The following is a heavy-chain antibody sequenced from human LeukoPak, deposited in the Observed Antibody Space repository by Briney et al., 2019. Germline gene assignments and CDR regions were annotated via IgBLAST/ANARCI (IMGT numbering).Heavy chain of an antibody. V-gene: IGHV4-4*07. Sequence: SETLSLTCTVSGGSISSYYWSWIRQPAGKGLQWIGRIYTSGNTNYNPSLKSRVTMSVDTSKNQFSLKLSSVTAADTAVYYCAIGGYHAGAFDIWGQGTMVTVSS. CDR3: AIGGYHAGAFDI. J-gene: IGHJ3*02. CDR1: GGSISSYY. CDR2: IYTSGNT. D-gene: IGHD5-12*01.